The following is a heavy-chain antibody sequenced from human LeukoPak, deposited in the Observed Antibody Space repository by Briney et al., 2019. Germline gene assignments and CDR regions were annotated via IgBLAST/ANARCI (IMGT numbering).Heavy chain of an antibody. J-gene: IGHJ6*03. Sequence: PGGSLRLTCAASGFTFSSYVMSWVRQAPGKGLEWVSAITSSSSYTFYADSVKDGFTTSRDNAKSSLYLQIKSVRGEDAAIYFCARAPYNGNYGDSYYYYMDVWGKESTLTISS. D-gene: IGHD1-26*01. CDR2: ITSSSSYT. CDR1: GFTFSSYV. V-gene: IGHV3-21*01. CDR3: ARAPYNGNYGDSYYYYMDV.